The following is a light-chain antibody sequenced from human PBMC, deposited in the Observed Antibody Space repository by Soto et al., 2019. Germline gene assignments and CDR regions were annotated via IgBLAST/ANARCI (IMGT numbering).Light chain of an antibody. CDR2: DVS. CDR1: SSYISSYNY. J-gene: IGLJ2*01. V-gene: IGLV2-14*03. CDR3: SSYTISSTVV. Sequence: QSVLTQPASVSGSPGQSITISCTTSSSYISSYNYVSWYQQHTGKAPRLIIYDVSSRPSGISNRFSGSKSGNTVSLTISGLQAEDEADYFCSSYTISSTVVFGGGNKVTVL.